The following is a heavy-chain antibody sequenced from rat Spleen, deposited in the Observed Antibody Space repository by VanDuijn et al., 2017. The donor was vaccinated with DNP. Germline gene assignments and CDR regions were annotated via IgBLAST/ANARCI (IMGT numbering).Heavy chain of an antibody. CDR2: ISYSGSP. Sequence: DVQLQESGPGLVKPSQSLSLSCSVTGYSITSGFRWTWIRKFPGNKMEWIGHISYSGSPRYNPSLKSRISITRDTSKNQFFLQLDSVTTEDTATYYCARLRLEWELRAMDAWGQGTSVTVSS. V-gene: IGHV3-1*01. CDR1: GYSITSGF. J-gene: IGHJ4*01. D-gene: IGHD1-1*01. CDR3: ARLRLEWELRAMDA.